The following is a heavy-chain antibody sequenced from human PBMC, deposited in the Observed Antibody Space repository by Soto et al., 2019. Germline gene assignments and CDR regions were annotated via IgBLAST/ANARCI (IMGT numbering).Heavy chain of an antibody. Sequence: QVQLVESGGGVVQPGRSLGLSCAASGFTFNTYGMHWVRQAPGKGLEWVAAISYDGINKNYADSVKGRFTISRDNSKNTLYVQMNSLRPEDTAVYYCARSPQPTRGIHWYFDFWGRGILVTVSS. CDR2: ISYDGINK. V-gene: IGHV3-30*03. D-gene: IGHD1-26*01. CDR1: GFTFNTYG. CDR3: ARSPQPTRGIHWYFDF. J-gene: IGHJ2*01.